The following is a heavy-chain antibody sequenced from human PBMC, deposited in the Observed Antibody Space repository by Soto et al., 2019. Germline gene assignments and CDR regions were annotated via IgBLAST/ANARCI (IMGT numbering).Heavy chain of an antibody. V-gene: IGHV1-24*01. Sequence: ASVKVSCKVSGYTLTELSMHWLRQAPAKGLEWMGGFDPEDGETIYAQKFQGRVTMTEDTSTDTAYMELSSLRSEDTAVYYCSNQQSDCWSGYSNGFDPWGKGTLVTVSS. CDR3: SNQQSDCWSGYSNGFDP. D-gene: IGHD3-3*01. CDR2: FDPEDGET. CDR1: GYTLTELS. J-gene: IGHJ5*02.